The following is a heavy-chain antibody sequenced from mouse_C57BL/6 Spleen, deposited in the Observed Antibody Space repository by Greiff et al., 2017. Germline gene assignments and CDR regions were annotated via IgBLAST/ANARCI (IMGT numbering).Heavy chain of an antibody. D-gene: IGHD2-5*01. CDR3: ARSYSNYDFDY. Sequence: QVQLQQSGPELVKPGASVKISCKASGYSFTRYYIHWVKQRPGQGLEWIGWLYPGSGNTKYNEKFKGKATLTADTSSSTAYMQLSSLTSEDSAVYYCARSYSNYDFDYWGQGTTLTVSS. J-gene: IGHJ2*01. CDR1: GYSFTRYY. V-gene: IGHV1-66*01. CDR2: LYPGSGNT.